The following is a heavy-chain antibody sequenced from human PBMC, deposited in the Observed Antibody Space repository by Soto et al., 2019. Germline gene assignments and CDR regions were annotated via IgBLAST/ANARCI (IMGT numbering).Heavy chain of an antibody. CDR2: IYHSGST. Sequence: PSETLSLTCAVSGGSISSSNWWSWVRQPPGKGLEWIGEIYHSGSTNYNPSLKSRVTISVDKSKNQFSLKLSSVTAADTAVYYCVRAHYYDSSAGVAYYYGMDVWGQGTTVTVSS. V-gene: IGHV4-4*02. CDR1: GGSISSSNW. CDR3: VRAHYYDSSAGVAYYYGMDV. D-gene: IGHD3-22*01. J-gene: IGHJ6*02.